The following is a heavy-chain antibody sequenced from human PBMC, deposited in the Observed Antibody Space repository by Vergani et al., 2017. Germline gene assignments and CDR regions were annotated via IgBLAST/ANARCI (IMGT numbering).Heavy chain of an antibody. CDR2: IIPIFGTA. V-gene: IGHV1-69*06. D-gene: IGHD6-13*01. Sequence: QVQLVQSGAEVKKPGASVKVSCKASGYTFTGYYMHWVRPAPGQGLEWMGGIIPIFGTANYAQKFQGRVTITADKSTSTAYMELSSLRSEDTAVYYCAREPAAGLYYFDYWGQGTLVTVSS. J-gene: IGHJ4*02. CDR3: AREPAAGLYYFDY. CDR1: GYTFTGYY.